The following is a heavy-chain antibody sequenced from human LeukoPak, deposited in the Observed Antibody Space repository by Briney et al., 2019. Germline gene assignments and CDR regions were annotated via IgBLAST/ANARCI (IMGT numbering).Heavy chain of an antibody. J-gene: IGHJ4*02. CDR1: GFIFSNYN. Sequence: GGSLRLSCVASGFIFSNYNMDWVRQAPGKGLEWVSYISSSSSTIYYADSVKGRFTISRDNAKNSLYLQTDSLRDEDTAVYYCARPTYGFWGQGTLVTVSS. CDR2: ISSSSSTI. D-gene: IGHD4-17*01. V-gene: IGHV3-48*02. CDR3: ARPTYGF.